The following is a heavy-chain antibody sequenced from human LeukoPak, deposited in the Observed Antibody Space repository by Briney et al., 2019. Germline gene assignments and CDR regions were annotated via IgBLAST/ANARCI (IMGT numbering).Heavy chain of an antibody. CDR2: ISGSGGST. Sequence: PGGSLRLSCAASGFTFSSYAMSWVRQAPGKGLEWVSAISGSGGSTYYADSVKGRFTISRDNSKNTLYLQMNSLRAEDTAVYYCAKSGYDFWSGYYYYYMDVWGKGTTVTVSS. CDR1: GFTFSSYA. D-gene: IGHD3-3*01. CDR3: AKSGYDFWSGYYYYYMDV. J-gene: IGHJ6*03. V-gene: IGHV3-23*01.